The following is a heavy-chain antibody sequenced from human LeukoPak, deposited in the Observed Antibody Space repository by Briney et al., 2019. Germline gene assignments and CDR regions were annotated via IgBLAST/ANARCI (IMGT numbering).Heavy chain of an antibody. D-gene: IGHD1/OR15-1a*01. CDR2: IYSGGST. CDR3: ATRTGSSSYYMDV. Sequence: GGSLRLSCAASGFTVSGNYMSWVRQAPGKGLEWVSVIYSGGSTYYADSVKGRFTISRDNSKNTLYLQMNSLRAEDTAVYYCATRTGSSSYYMDVRGKGTTVTVSS. CDR1: GFTVSGNY. V-gene: IGHV3-53*01. J-gene: IGHJ6*03.